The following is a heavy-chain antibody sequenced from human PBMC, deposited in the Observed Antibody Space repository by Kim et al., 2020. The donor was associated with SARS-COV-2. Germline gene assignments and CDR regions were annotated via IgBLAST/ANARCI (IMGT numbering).Heavy chain of an antibody. CDR3: AKEQGGCYYGSGSYNGMDV. J-gene: IGHJ6*02. V-gene: IGHV3-30*02. Sequence: KCRFSISRDNSKNTLYLQMNSLRAEDTAVDYCAKEQGGCYYGSGSYNGMDVWGQGTTVTVSS. D-gene: IGHD3-10*01.